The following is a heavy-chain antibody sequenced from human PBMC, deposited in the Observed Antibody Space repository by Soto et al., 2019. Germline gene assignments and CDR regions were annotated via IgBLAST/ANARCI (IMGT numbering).Heavy chain of an antibody. CDR3: ARVNVFGQYKEARAFGY. Sequence: ASVKVSCKASGYTFTGYYMHWVRQAPGQGLEWMGWINPNSGGTNYAQKFQGRVTMTRDTSISTAYMELSRLRSDDTAVYYCARVNVFGQYKEARAFGYWGQGTLVTVSS. J-gene: IGHJ4*02. D-gene: IGHD3-3*01. V-gene: IGHV1-2*02. CDR2: INPNSGGT. CDR1: GYTFTGYY.